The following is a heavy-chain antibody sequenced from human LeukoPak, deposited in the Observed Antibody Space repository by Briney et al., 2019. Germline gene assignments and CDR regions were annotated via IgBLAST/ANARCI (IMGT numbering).Heavy chain of an antibody. Sequence: VASVKVSCKASGYTFTGYYMHWVRQAPGQGLEWMGWINPNSGGTNYAQKFQGRVTMTRDTSISTAYMELSRLRSDDTAVYYCARDSNRREYSYDSGGEVDVWGQGTTVTVSS. CDR1: GYTFTGYY. CDR3: ARDSNRREYSYDSGGEVDV. CDR2: INPNSGGT. J-gene: IGHJ6*02. V-gene: IGHV1-2*02. D-gene: IGHD3-22*01.